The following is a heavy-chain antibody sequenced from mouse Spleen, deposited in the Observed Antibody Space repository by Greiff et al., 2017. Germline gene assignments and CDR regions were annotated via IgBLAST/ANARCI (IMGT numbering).Heavy chain of an antibody. CDR2: IDPSDSYT. CDR3: ARRTLLGFDY. Sequence: QVQLQQPGAELVKPGASVKLSCKASGYTFTSYWMQWVKQRPGQGLEWIGEIDPSDSYTNYNQKFKGKATLTVDTSSSTAYMQLSSLTSEDSAVYYCARRTLLGFDYWGQGTTLTVSS. V-gene: IGHV1-50*01. CDR1: GYTFTSYW. J-gene: IGHJ2*01. D-gene: IGHD1-2*01.